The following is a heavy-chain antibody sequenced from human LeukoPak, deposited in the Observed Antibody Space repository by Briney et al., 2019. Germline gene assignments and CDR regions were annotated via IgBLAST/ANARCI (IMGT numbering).Heavy chain of an antibody. J-gene: IGHJ4*02. Sequence: ASVKFSCKASGYTFTSYDINWVRQATGQGLEWMGWMNPNSGNTDFAQKFQGRVTMARNTSISTAYMELSSLRSEDTAMYYCARGLTVTTRPAGYWGQGTLVTVSS. D-gene: IGHD4-17*01. CDR2: MNPNSGNT. CDR1: GYTFTSYD. CDR3: ARGLTVTTRPAGY. V-gene: IGHV1-8*01.